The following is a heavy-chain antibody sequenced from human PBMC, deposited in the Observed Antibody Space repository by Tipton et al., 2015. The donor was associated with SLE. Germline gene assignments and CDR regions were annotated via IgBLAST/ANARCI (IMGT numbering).Heavy chain of an antibody. V-gene: IGHV4-59*01. Sequence: TLSLTCNVSSGSISGYYWNWIRQPPGKGLEWIGYINYNGNTNYNPSLKSRVTISVDTSKNQFSLKLSSVTAADTAVYYCARVEGSWDAFDIWGQGTMVTVSS. D-gene: IGHD2-15*01. J-gene: IGHJ3*02. CDR2: INYNGNT. CDR1: SGSISGYY. CDR3: ARVEGSWDAFDI.